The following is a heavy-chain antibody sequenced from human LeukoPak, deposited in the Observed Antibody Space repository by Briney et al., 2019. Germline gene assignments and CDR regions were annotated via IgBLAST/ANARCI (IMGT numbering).Heavy chain of an antibody. V-gene: IGHV3-30*03. CDR3: ARNSLRTALYYMDV. CDR1: GFTFNNYG. J-gene: IGHJ6*03. Sequence: GGSLRLSCAASGFTFNNYGMHWVRQAPGKGLEWVAVISYDGPNKYYADSVKGRFTISRDNSKNTQYLQMNSLRAEDTAVYYCARNSLRTALYYMDVWGQGTTVTVSS. CDR2: ISYDGPNK.